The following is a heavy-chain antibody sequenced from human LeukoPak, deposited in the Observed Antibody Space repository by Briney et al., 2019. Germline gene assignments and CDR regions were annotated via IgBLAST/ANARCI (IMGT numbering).Heavy chain of an antibody. D-gene: IGHD3-22*01. J-gene: IGHJ6*03. Sequence: SETLSLTCTVSGGSISTYYWSWIRQPAGKGLEWIGRIYTSGSTNYNPSLKSRVTMSVDTSKNQFSLKLSSVTAADTAVYYCARVIGAPNYYYYMDVCGKGTTVTVSS. CDR3: ARVIGAPNYYYYMDV. CDR1: GGSISTYY. CDR2: IYTSGST. V-gene: IGHV4-4*07.